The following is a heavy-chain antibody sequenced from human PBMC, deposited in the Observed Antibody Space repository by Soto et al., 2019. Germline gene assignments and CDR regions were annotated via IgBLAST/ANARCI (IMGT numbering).Heavy chain of an antibody. CDR1: GYTFTSHY. CDR3: ATTENNQCYFDY. CDR2: INPSGGST. Sequence: GASVKVSCKACGYTFTSHYMHLVGQAPGQGLEWMGIINPSGGSTSYAQRFQGRVTMTRDTSTSTVYMELSSLRSEDMAVYYCATTENNQCYFDYLGQGTLVTVSS. D-gene: IGHD1-1*01. V-gene: IGHV1-46*03. J-gene: IGHJ4*02.